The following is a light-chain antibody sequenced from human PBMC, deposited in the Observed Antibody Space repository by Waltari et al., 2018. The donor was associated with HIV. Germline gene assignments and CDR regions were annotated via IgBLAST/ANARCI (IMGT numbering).Light chain of an antibody. CDR1: QSISSTY. V-gene: IGKV3-20*01. CDR3: QQYRSSPRT. J-gene: IGKJ1*01. Sequence: IVLTQSPGTLSLFPGESATLSCRASQSISSTYLAWYQQKPGQPPRLLIFDASTRATGIPDRFSASGSGTDFTLTISRLEPEDFAVYYCQQYRSSPRTFGQGTKVEIK. CDR2: DAS.